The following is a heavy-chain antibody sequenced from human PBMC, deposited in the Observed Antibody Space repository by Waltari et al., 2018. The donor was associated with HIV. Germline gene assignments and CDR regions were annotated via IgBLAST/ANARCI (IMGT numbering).Heavy chain of an antibody. CDR3: ARFPPPEPLYYYDSSGRLSYDY. CDR2: INAGNGNT. J-gene: IGHJ4*02. V-gene: IGHV1-3*01. Sequence: QVQLVQSGAEVKKPGASVKVSCKASGYTFTSYAMHWVRQAPGQRLEWMGWINAGNGNTKYSQKFQGRVTITRDTSASTAYMERSSLRSEDTAVYYCARFPPPEPLYYYDSSGRLSYDYWGQGTLVTVSS. CDR1: GYTFTSYA. D-gene: IGHD3-22*01.